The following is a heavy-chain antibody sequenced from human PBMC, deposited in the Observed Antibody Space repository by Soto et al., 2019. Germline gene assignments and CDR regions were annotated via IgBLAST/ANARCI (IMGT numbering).Heavy chain of an antibody. D-gene: IGHD6-6*01. V-gene: IGHV4-34*01. CDR2: ISQSGNT. Sequence: PPDTLPRTCSSYNGSRNSYFWSWIRQPLGKGLEWIGEISQSGNTNYSPSLKSRVSISIDTSKKQFSLNLASVSAADTAVYYCARAPKVSGSSQTRPAFWGQGTLVT. J-gene: IGHJ4*02. CDR1: NGSRNSYF. CDR3: ARAPKVSGSSQTRPAF.